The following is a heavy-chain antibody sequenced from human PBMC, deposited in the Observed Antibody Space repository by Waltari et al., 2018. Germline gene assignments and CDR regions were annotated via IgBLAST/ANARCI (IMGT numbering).Heavy chain of an antibody. J-gene: IGHJ4*02. CDR2: IYHSGST. D-gene: IGHD3-9*01. V-gene: IGHV4-38-2*01. CDR1: GYSISSGYY. CDR3: ARGLRYFDWVDY. Sequence: QVQLQESGPGLVKPSETLSLTCAVSGYSISSGYYWGWLRQPPGKGLEWIGSIYHSGSTYYNPSLKSRVTISVDTSKNQFSLKLSSVTAADTAVYYCARGLRYFDWVDYWGQGTLVTVSS.